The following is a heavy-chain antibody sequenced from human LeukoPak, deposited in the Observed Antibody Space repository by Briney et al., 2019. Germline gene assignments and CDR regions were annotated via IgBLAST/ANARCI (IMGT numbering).Heavy chain of an antibody. D-gene: IGHD1-7*01. CDR3: ASGTGTTSTSGMDV. V-gene: IGHV1-2*06. J-gene: IGHJ6*02. CDR2: INPNSGGT. Sequence: ASVTVSCTASGYTFTGYYMHWVRQAPGQGLEWMGRINPNSGGTNYAQKFQGRVTMTRDTSISTAYMELSRLRSDDTAVYYCASGTGTTSTSGMDVWGQGTTVTVSS. CDR1: GYTFTGYY.